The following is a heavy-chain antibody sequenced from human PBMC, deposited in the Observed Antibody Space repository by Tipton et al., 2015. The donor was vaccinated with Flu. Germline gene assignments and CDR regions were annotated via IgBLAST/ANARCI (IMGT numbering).Heavy chain of an antibody. CDR3: ASYSSSYFDY. Sequence: TLSLTCTVSGGSISSGGYYWSWIRQHPGEGLEWIGYIYYSGSTHYNPSLKSRVTISVNTSKNQFSLKLSSVTAADTAVYYCASYSSSYFDYWGQGTLVTVSS. J-gene: IGHJ4*02. D-gene: IGHD6-6*01. CDR2: IYYSGST. V-gene: IGHV4-31*03. CDR1: GGSISSGGYY.